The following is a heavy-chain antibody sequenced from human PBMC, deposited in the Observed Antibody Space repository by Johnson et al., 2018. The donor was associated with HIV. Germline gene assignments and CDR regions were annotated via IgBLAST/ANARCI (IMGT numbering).Heavy chain of an antibody. Sequence: QVQLVESGGGVVQPGRSLRLSCAASGFTFSSYSMHWVRQAPGKGLAWVAVISYDGSNKYYADSVKGRFTISRDNSKNTLYLQMNSLRAEDTAVYYCAKSGFSGSYQGAYDIWGQGKMVTVYS. D-gene: IGHD1-26*01. J-gene: IGHJ3*02. CDR2: ISYDGSNK. CDR3: AKSGFSGSYQGAYDI. V-gene: IGHV3-30*18. CDR1: GFTFSSYS.